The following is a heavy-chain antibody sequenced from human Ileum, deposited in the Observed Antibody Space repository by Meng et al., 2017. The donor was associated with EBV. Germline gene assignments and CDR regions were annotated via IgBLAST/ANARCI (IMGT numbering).Heavy chain of an antibody. V-gene: IGHV1-3*01. CDR3: ARDVVVPAALTVRIDY. Sequence: QVQLVQSGAEVKTPXASVKVSCXASGYTFTSYAIHWVRQAPGQRLEWMGWINGGNGKTKYSQKFQGRVTITRDTSASTAYMELSSLRSEDTAVYYCARDVVVPAALTVRIDYWGQGTLVTVSS. CDR1: GYTFTSYA. D-gene: IGHD2-2*01. CDR2: INGGNGKT. J-gene: IGHJ4*02.